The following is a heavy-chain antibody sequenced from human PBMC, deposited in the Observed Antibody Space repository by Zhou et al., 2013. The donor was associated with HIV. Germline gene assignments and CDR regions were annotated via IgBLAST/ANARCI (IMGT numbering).Heavy chain of an antibody. CDR2: ISTGGTT. V-gene: IGHV4-61*09. Sequence: QVQLQESGPRLVKPSQTLSLTCSVSGASIDSGNYYWNWIRQPAGKGLEWIGHISTGGTTNENPSLKSRVTISMDTSKNQFSLRLRSVTDTDTALYYCARAGPGYYYHIDVWGRGTTGHRLF. J-gene: IGHJ6*03. D-gene: IGHD3-3*01. CDR1: GASIDSGNYY. CDR3: ARAGPGYYYHIDV.